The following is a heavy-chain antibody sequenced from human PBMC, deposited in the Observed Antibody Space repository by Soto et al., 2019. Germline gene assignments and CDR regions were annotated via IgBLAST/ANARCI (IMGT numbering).Heavy chain of an antibody. D-gene: IGHD3-9*01. Sequence: SLRLSCAASGFTFSSYGMRWVRQAPGKGLEWVAVISYDGSNKYYADSVKGRFTISRDNSKNTLYLQMNSLRAEDTAVYYCAKEARYFDWLLYPQYFDYWGQGTLVTVSS. CDR2: ISYDGSNK. CDR1: GFTFSSYG. V-gene: IGHV3-30*18. CDR3: AKEARYFDWLLYPQYFDY. J-gene: IGHJ4*02.